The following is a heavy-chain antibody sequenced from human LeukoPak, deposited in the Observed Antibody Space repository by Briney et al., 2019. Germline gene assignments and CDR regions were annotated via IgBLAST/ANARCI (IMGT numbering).Heavy chain of an antibody. CDR2: IYTSGST. Sequence: PSETLSLTCTASGGSISSYYWSWIRQPAGTGLEWIGRIYTSGSTNYNLSLKSRVTMSVATSKNQFSLKLSAVTAADTAVYYCAVVGGNGDYYFDYWGQGTLVTFSS. D-gene: IGHD4-23*01. CDR1: GGSISSYY. V-gene: IGHV4-4*07. J-gene: IGHJ4*02. CDR3: AVVGGNGDYYFDY.